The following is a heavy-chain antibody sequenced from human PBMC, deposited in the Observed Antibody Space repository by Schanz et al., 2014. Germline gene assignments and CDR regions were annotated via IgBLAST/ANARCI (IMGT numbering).Heavy chain of an antibody. CDR3: ARSAGRDFWSGYYTRFDY. CDR1: EYSFTSYS. Sequence: QVHLVQSGAEVKRPGASVKVSCKASEYSFTSYSMHWVRQAPGQRLEWMGWISAYNGNTKYPQKLQGRVTMTTDTSTSTAYMELRSLRSDDTAVYYCARSAGRDFWSGYYTRFDYWGQGTLVTVSS. J-gene: IGHJ4*02. CDR2: ISAYNGNT. D-gene: IGHD3-3*01. V-gene: IGHV1-3*01.